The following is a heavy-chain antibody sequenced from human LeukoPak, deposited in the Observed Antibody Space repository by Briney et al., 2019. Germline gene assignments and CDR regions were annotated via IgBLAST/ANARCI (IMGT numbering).Heavy chain of an antibody. J-gene: IGHJ4*02. CDR3: ASPPGSGSYRD. Sequence: SETLSLTCAVYGGSFSGYYWSWIRQPPGKGLEWIGEINHSGSTNYNPSLKSRVTISVDTSKNQFSLKLSSVTAADTAVYYCASPPGSGSYRDWGQGTLVTVSS. D-gene: IGHD3-10*01. V-gene: IGHV4-34*01. CDR1: GGSFSGYY. CDR2: INHSGST.